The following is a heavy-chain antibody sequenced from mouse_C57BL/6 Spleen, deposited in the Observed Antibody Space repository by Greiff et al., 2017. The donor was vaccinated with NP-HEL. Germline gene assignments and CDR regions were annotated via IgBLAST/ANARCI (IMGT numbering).Heavy chain of an antibody. J-gene: IGHJ1*03. D-gene: IGHD1-1*01. V-gene: IGHV1-15*01. Sequence: QVQLQQSGAELVRPGASVTLSCKASGYTFTDYEMHWVKQTPVHGLEWIGAIDPETGGTAYNQKFKGKAILTADKSSSTAYMELRSLASEDSAVYYCTRENYYGSSDGWYFDVWGTGTTVTVSS. CDR3: TRENYYGSSDGWYFDV. CDR1: GYTFTDYE. CDR2: IDPETGGT.